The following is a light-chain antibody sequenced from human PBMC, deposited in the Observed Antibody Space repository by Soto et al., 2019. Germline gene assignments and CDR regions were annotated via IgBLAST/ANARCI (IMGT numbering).Light chain of an antibody. CDR3: QQYIDWPRT. J-gene: IGKJ1*01. CDR1: QSVNSN. Sequence: EIVMTQSPATLSVSPGERATLSCRASQSVNSNLAWYQQKPGQAPRLLIYGASPRAAGIPDRFSGSGSGTEFTLTIAGLQSEDFALYYCQQYIDWPRTFGQGTNVEIK. V-gene: IGKV3-15*01. CDR2: GAS.